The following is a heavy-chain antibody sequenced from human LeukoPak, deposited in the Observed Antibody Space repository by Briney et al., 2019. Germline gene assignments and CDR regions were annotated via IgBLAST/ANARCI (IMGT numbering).Heavy chain of an antibody. CDR2: FSGSGAST. V-gene: IGHV3-23*01. J-gene: IGHJ6*02. CDR1: CFTFSTFA. CDR3: AKFSPAPLFNYSYYGMDV. Sequence: GGSLTHSCSASCFTFSTFAMSWVRQPPGTGREWVSCFSGSGASTYYADSVKGRFTISRDNSKNTLYLQMNRLRDEDTAVYYCAKFSPAPLFNYSYYGMDVWGQGTTVTVSS.